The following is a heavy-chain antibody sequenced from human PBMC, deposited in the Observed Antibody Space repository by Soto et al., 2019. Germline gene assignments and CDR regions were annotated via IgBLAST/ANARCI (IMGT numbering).Heavy chain of an antibody. CDR2: ISYDGRSE. V-gene: IGHV3-30*18. CDR1: GFTFSHFG. Sequence: GGSLRLSCVASGFTFSHFGMHWVRQAPGKGLEWVAGISYDGRSESYVDSVRGRFTLSRDNSKNTLSLQMISLRPEDTGVYYCAKDLDVVMVLSATRGLDVWGQGTTVTVSS. CDR3: AKDLDVVMVLSATRGLDV. D-gene: IGHD2-15*01. J-gene: IGHJ6*02.